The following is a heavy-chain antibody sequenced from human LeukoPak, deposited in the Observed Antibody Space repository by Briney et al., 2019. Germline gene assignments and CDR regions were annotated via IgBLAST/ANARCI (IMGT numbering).Heavy chain of an antibody. D-gene: IGHD3-22*01. CDR1: GGSFSGYY. CDR2: IHYSGTT. J-gene: IGHJ4*02. CDR3: ARGVYYDSSGYYRFDY. Sequence: PSETLSLTCAVYGGSFSGYYWSWIRQPPGKGLEWIGSIHYSGTTYYSPSLKSRVTKSVDTSKNQFSLRLRSVTAADTAVYYCARGVYYDSSGYYRFDYWGQGTLVTVSS. V-gene: IGHV4-34*01.